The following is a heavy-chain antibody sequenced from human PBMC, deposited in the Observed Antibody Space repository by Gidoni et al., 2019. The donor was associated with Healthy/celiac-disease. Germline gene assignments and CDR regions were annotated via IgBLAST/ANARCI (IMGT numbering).Heavy chain of an antibody. Sequence: QVQLVQSGAEVKKHGSSVTVYCKDSGGTFSSYDISWVRQAPGQGLEWMGGIIPIFGTANYSQKFQGRVTITADKSTSTAYMELSSLRSEDTAVYYCARESHNTYYYDSSGYDYWGQGTLVTVSS. CDR3: ARESHNTYYYDSSGYDY. CDR2: IIPIFGTA. D-gene: IGHD3-22*01. J-gene: IGHJ4*02. CDR1: GGTFSSYD. V-gene: IGHV1-69*06.